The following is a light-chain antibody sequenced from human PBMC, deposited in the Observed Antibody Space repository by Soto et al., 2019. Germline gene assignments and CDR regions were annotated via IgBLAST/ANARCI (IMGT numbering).Light chain of an antibody. Sequence: EIVLTQSPGTLSLSPGERATLSCRASQSVSSNYLAWYRQKPGQAPRLLIYGASSRATGIPDRFSGSGSGTDFTLTISRLEPADFAVYYCQQYDSSPWTFGQGTKVEIK. CDR1: QSVSSNY. CDR2: GAS. J-gene: IGKJ1*01. V-gene: IGKV3-20*01. CDR3: QQYDSSPWT.